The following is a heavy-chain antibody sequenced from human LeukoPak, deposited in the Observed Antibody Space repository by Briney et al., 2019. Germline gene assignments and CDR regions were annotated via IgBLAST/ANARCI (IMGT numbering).Heavy chain of an antibody. V-gene: IGHV3-48*02. Sequence: PGGSLRLSCAASGFTFSSYSMNWVRQAPGKGLEWVSYISSSSSTIYYADSVKGRFTISRDNAKNSLYLQMNSLRDEDTAVYYCARDCGGDCYSHPHYYYYGMDVWGQGTTVTVSS. CDR3: ARDCGGDCYSHPHYYYYGMDV. CDR1: GFTFSSYS. D-gene: IGHD2-21*02. J-gene: IGHJ6*02. CDR2: ISSSSSTI.